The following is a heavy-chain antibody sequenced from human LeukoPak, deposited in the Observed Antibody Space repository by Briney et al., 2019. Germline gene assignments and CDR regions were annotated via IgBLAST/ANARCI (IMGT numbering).Heavy chain of an antibody. CDR1: GGSISSYY. CDR2: IYYSGST. D-gene: IGHD6-19*01. Sequence: SETLSLTCTVSGGSISSYYWRWIRQPPGKGLEWIGYIYYSGSTNYNPSLKSRVTISVDTSKNQFSLKLSSVTAADTAVYYCARDSRDSSGWYEMGYYFDYWGQGTLVTVSS. CDR3: ARDSRDSSGWYEMGYYFDY. V-gene: IGHV4-59*01. J-gene: IGHJ4*02.